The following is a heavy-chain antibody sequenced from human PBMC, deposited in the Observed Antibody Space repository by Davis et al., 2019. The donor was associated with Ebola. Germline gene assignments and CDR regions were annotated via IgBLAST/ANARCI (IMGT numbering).Heavy chain of an antibody. CDR2: IYSIGST. J-gene: IGHJ4*02. V-gene: IGHV3-66*01. Sequence: PGGSLRLSCAASGITVGSNYMTWVRQAPGKGLDWVSVIYSIGSTYYADSVKGRFTISRDNAKNSLYLQMNSLRAEDTAVYYCARSWYNYGFDFWGQGTLVTVSS. CDR3: ARSWYNYGFDF. CDR1: GITVGSNY. D-gene: IGHD5-18*01.